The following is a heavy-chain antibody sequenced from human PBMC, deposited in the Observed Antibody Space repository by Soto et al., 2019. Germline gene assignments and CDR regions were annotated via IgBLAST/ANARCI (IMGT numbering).Heavy chain of an antibody. CDR1: GGTFSSYA. D-gene: IGHD2-21*02. V-gene: IGHV1-69*01. CDR3: TRVAYCGGDCYSGYFDY. CDR2: IIPIFGTA. Sequence: QVQLVQSGAEVKKPGSSVKVSCKASGGTFSSYAISWVRQAPGQGLEWMGGIIPIFGTANYAQKFQGRVTITADESTSTAYMELSSLRSEDTAVYYCTRVAYCGGDCYSGYFDYWGQGTLVTVS. J-gene: IGHJ4*02.